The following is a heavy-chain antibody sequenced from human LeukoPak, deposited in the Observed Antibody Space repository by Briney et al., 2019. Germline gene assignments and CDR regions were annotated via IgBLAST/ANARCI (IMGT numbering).Heavy chain of an antibody. V-gene: IGHV4-4*07. CDR2: ICTSGST. CDR3: ARCSQYQLLRVGYYYYYMDV. Sequence: PSETLSLTCTVSGGSISSYYWSWIRQPAGKGLEWIGRICTSGSTNYNPSLKSRVTMSVDTSKNQFSLKLSSVTAADTAVYYCARCSQYQLLRVGYYYYYMDVWGKGTTVTVSS. D-gene: IGHD2-2*01. J-gene: IGHJ6*03. CDR1: GGSISSYY.